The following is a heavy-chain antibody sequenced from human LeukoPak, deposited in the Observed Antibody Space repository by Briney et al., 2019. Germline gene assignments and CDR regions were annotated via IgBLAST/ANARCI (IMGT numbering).Heavy chain of an antibody. Sequence: GGSLRLSCAASGFTFSSYAMHWVRQAPGKGLEWVAVISYDGSNKYYADSVKGRFTISRDNSKNTLYLQMNSLRAEDTAVYYSARDYGDDYWGQGTLVTVSS. D-gene: IGHD4-17*01. V-gene: IGHV3-30-3*01. J-gene: IGHJ4*02. CDR1: GFTFSSYA. CDR3: ARDYGDDY. CDR2: ISYDGSNK.